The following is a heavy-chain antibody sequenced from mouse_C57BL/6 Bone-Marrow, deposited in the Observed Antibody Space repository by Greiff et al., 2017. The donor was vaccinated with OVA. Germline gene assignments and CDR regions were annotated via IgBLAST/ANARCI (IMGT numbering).Heavy chain of an antibody. CDR2: IYPRSGNT. CDR3: ASDSSGYYY. CDR1: GYTFTSYG. Sequence: VKLMESGAELARPGASVKLSCKASGYTFTSYGISWVKQRTGQGLEWIGEIYPRSGNTYYNEKFKGKATLTADKSSSTAYMELRSLTSEDSAVYFCASDSSGYYYWGQGTTLTVSS. J-gene: IGHJ2*01. D-gene: IGHD3-2*02. V-gene: IGHV1-81*01.